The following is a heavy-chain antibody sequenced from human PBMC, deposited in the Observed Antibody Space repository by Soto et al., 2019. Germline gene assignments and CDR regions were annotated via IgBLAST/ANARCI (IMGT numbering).Heavy chain of an antibody. J-gene: IGHJ5*02. Sequence: GASVKVSCKASGYTFTSYGISWVRQAPGQGLEWMGWISAYNGNTNYAQKLQGRVTMTTDTSTSTAYMELRSLRSDDTAVYYCARGYCSSTSCYRRWFDPWGQGTLVTVSS. V-gene: IGHV1-18*01. CDR1: GYTFTSYG. CDR2: ISAYNGNT. CDR3: ARGYCSSTSCYRRWFDP. D-gene: IGHD2-2*02.